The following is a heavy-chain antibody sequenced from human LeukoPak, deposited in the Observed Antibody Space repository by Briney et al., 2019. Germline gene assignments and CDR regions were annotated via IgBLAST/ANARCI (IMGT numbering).Heavy chain of an antibody. V-gene: IGHV3-33*01. CDR3: ARELPPLEKYYFDY. J-gene: IGHJ4*02. Sequence: TGRSLRLSCAASGFTLRSYGMHWVRQAPGKGLQWVAVIWYDGSNKYYADSVKGRFTISRDNSKNTLSLQMNSLRAEDTAVYYCARELPPLEKYYFDYWGQGTLVTVSS. D-gene: IGHD3-3*01. CDR1: GFTLRSYG. CDR2: IWYDGSNK.